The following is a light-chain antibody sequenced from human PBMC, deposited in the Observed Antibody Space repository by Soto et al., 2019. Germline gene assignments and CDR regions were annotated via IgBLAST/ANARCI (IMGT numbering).Light chain of an antibody. J-gene: IGKJ1*01. Sequence: DIQMTQSPSSLSASVGDRVTITCRASQSIRSYLIWYQQKPGKAPKLLIYAASTLQSGVPSRFSGSGSGTDFTLTISCLQSEDFATYYCQQYYSYPQTFGQGTKVDIK. V-gene: IGKV1-9*01. CDR2: AAS. CDR3: QQYYSYPQT. CDR1: QSIRSY.